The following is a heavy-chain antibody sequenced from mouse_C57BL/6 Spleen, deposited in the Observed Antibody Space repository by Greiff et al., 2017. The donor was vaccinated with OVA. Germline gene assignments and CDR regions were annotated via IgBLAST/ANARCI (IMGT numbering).Heavy chain of an antibody. CDR2: ISDGGSYT. J-gene: IGHJ1*03. Sequence: EVQLVESGGGLVKPGGSLKLSCAASGFTFSSYAMSWVRQTPEKRLEWVATISDGGSYTYYPDNVKGRFTISRDNAKNNLYLQMSHLKSEDTAMYYCAREGTTVVATRYFDVWGTGTTVTVSS. CDR1: GFTFSSYA. D-gene: IGHD1-1*01. CDR3: AREGTTVVATRYFDV. V-gene: IGHV5-4*01.